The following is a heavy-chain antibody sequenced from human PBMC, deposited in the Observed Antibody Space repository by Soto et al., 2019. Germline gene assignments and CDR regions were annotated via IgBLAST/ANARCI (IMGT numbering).Heavy chain of an antibody. V-gene: IGHV3-66*01. Sequence: LRLSCAASGFTFSSYAMSWVRQAPGKGLEWVSVIYSGGSTYYADSVKGRFTISRDNSKNTLYLQMNSLRAEDTAVYYCARDKGGIVPAYMNWGQGTLVTVSS. CDR1: GFTFSSYA. J-gene: IGHJ4*02. CDR3: ARDKGGIVPAYMN. D-gene: IGHD2-2*01. CDR2: IYSGGST.